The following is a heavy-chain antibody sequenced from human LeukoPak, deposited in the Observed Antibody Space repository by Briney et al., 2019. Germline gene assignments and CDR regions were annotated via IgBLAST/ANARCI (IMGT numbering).Heavy chain of an antibody. CDR1: GGSISSYY. CDR2: IYTSGST. V-gene: IGHV4-4*07. D-gene: IGHD1-26*01. CDR3: ARENSGSYREFDC. Sequence: SETLSLTCTVSGGSISSYYWSWIRQPAGKGLEWIGRIYTSGSTNYNASLKSRVSMSVDTSKNQFSLKLSSVTAADTAVFYCARENSGSYREFDCWGQGTLVTVSS. J-gene: IGHJ4*02.